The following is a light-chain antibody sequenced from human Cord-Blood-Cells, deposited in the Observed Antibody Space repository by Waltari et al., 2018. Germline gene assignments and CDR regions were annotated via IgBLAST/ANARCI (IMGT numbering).Light chain of an antibody. CDR1: QSVSSY. V-gene: IGKV3-11*01. CDR2: DAS. J-gene: IGKJ2*01. Sequence: EIVLTQSPATPSLSPGERAPLSCRASQSVSSYLAWYQQKPGQAPRLLIYDASNRATGIPARFSGSGSGTDFTLTISSLEPEDFAVYYCQQRSNWYTFGQGTKLEIK. CDR3: QQRSNWYT.